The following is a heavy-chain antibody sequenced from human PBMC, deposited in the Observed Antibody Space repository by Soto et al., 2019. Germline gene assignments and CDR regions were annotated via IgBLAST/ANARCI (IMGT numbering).Heavy chain of an antibody. J-gene: IGHJ5*02. D-gene: IGHD6-13*01. CDR1: GYTFTSYG. CDR3: VRRHVSATGIDWFDP. V-gene: IGHV1-3*01. Sequence: ASVKVSCKASGYTFTSYGIHWVRQAPGQRLEWMGWINAANGDTKYSPKFQGRVTITRDTSASTAYMELSSLRSEDTAVYYCVRRHVSATGIDWFDPWGQGTRVTAPQ. CDR2: INAANGDT.